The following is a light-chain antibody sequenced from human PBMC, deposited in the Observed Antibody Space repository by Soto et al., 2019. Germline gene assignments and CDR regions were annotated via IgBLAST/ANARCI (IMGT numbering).Light chain of an antibody. CDR2: DAS. CDR1: QSVNSY. CDR3: QQRSNWPALT. J-gene: IGKJ4*01. V-gene: IGKV3-11*01. Sequence: EIVLTQSPATLSLSPGERATLSCRASQSVNSYLAWYQQKPGQGPRLLIYDASYRATGIPARFSGSGSGTDFTLTISSLEPEDFAVYYCQQRSNWPALTFGGGTKVEIK.